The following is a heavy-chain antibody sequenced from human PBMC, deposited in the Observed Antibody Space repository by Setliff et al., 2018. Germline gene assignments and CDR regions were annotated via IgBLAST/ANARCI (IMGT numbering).Heavy chain of an antibody. D-gene: IGHD3-9*01. J-gene: IGHJ5*01. Sequence: ASVKVSCKVSGYTLTELSRHWVRQAPGKGLEWMGWINAGNGNTKYSQKFQGRVTITRDMTANTAYMELSSLRSEDTAMYYCARTYYDLLTGRPERNWFDSWGQGTLVTVSS. CDR2: INAGNGNT. CDR3: ARTYYDLLTGRPERNWFDS. V-gene: IGHV1-3*01. CDR1: GYTLTELS.